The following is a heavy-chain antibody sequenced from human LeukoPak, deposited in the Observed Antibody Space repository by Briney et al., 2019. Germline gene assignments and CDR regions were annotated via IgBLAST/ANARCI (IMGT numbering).Heavy chain of an antibody. J-gene: IGHJ4*02. D-gene: IGHD4-17*01. CDR3: AKKIRPNDC. CDR2: ISIGGDTT. Sequence: QPGGSLRLSCAASGFTFSSHGMCWVRQAPGRGLEWVSSISIGGDTTYSDSVKGRFTISRDNSKNTLYLQLDSLRAEDTAIYYCAKKIRPNDCWGQGTLVTVSS. V-gene: IGHV3-23*01. CDR1: GFTFSSHG.